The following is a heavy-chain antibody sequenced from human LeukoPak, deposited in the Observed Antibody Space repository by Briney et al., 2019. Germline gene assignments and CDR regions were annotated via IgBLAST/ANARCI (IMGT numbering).Heavy chain of an antibody. D-gene: IGHD3-10*01. V-gene: IGHV4-59*01. CDR2: IYYSGST. Sequence: SETLSLTCTVSGGSISSYYWSWIRQPPGKGLEWIGYIYYSGSTNYNPSLKSRVTISVDTSKNQFSLKLSSVTAADTAVYYCAREYGSGDFDDWGQGTLVTVSS. J-gene: IGHJ4*02. CDR1: GGSISSYY. CDR3: AREYGSGDFDD.